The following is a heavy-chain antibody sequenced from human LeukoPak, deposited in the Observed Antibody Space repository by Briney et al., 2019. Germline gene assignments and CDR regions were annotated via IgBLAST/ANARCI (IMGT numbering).Heavy chain of an antibody. CDR2: IGGRGGKT. V-gene: IGHV3-23*01. CDR3: AAFYGDLSIDY. Sequence: GGSLRLSCAASGFTFSIYAMTWVRQAPGKGLEWVSAIGGRGGKTYYAGSVKGRFTISRDNSKNTLYLQMNSLRAEDTAVYYCAAFYGDLSIDYWGQGTLVTVSS. CDR1: GFTFSIYA. D-gene: IGHD4-17*01. J-gene: IGHJ4*02.